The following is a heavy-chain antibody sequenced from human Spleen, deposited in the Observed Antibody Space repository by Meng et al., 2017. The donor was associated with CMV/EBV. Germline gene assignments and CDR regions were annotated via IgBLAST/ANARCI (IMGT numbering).Heavy chain of an antibody. D-gene: IGHD3-3*01. J-gene: IGHJ4*02. Sequence: SCAASGFTFSSYSMNWVRQAPGKGLEWVSSISSSSSYIYYADSVKGRFTISRDNAKNSLYLQMNSLRAEDTAVYYCARDSGITGIDYWGQGTLVTVSS. V-gene: IGHV3-21*01. CDR2: ISSSSSYI. CDR1: GFTFSSYS. CDR3: ARDSGITGIDY.